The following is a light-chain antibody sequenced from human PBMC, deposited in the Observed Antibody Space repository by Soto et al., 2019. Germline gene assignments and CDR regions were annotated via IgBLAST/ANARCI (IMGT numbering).Light chain of an antibody. CDR1: ESISMS. Sequence: DIQMTQSPSTLSASVGDRVTITCWASESISMSLAWYQQKPGNAPKLLIYKASILQGGVPSRFSGSGSGTEFTLTISSLQPDDFATYYCQQYDTFSRTFGQGTKVEI. V-gene: IGKV1-5*03. J-gene: IGKJ1*01. CDR2: KAS. CDR3: QQYDTFSRT.